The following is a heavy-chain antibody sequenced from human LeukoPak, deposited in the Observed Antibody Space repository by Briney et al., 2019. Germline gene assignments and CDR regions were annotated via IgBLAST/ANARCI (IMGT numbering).Heavy chain of an antibody. V-gene: IGHV4-39*07. J-gene: IGHJ4*02. Sequence: PSETLSLTCTVSGGSISSSRYYWGWIRQPPGKGLEWIGSIHYSESTYYNPSLKSRVTMSLDTSKNQFSLKLSSVTAADTAVYYCARGAPPQNWGQGALVTVSS. CDR3: ARGAPPQN. CDR2: IHYSEST. CDR1: GGSISSSRYY.